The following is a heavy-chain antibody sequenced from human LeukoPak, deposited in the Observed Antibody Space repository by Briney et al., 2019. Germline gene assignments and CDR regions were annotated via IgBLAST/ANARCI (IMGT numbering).Heavy chain of an antibody. J-gene: IGHJ4*02. V-gene: IGHV3-30*02. CDR2: IRYDGSRK. Sequence: PGGSLRLSCAASGFIFSNYAMHWVRHAAGKGLEWVAHIRYDGSRKYYADSVNGRFTISRDNSKNTLYLQVHSLRGEDTAVYYCATETPDTSGSKLDYWGQGTLVTVSS. CDR3: ATETPDTSGSKLDY. D-gene: IGHD3-22*01. CDR1: GFIFSNYA.